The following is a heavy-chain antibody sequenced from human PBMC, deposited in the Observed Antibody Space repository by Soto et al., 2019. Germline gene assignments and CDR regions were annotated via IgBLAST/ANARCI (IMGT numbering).Heavy chain of an antibody. J-gene: IGHJ5*02. Sequence: QVQLVQSGAEVKKPGSSVKVSCKASAGTFSSYAISWVRQAPGQGLEGMGGIIPIFGTANYAQKFQGRVTITADESTSTAYMELSSLRSEDTAVYYCARGVLSGWYSGTNWFDPWGQGTLVTVSS. CDR2: IIPIFGTA. V-gene: IGHV1-69*12. CDR3: ARGVLSGWYSGTNWFDP. D-gene: IGHD6-19*01. CDR1: AGTFSSYA.